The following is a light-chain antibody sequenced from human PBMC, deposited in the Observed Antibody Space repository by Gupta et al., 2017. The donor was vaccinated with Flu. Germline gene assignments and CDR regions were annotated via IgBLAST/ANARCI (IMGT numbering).Light chain of an antibody. CDR3: ATWDDSLNGQHWV. CDR1: SSNIGSNA. CDR2: SNN. J-gene: IGLJ3*02. V-gene: IGLV1-44*01. Sequence: QSVLTQPPSASGTPGQRVTISCSGSSSNIGSNAVNWYQQLPGTAPKLLIYSNNQRPSGVPDRFSGSKSGTSASLAISGLQSEDEADYYCATWDDSLNGQHWVFGGGTKLTVL.